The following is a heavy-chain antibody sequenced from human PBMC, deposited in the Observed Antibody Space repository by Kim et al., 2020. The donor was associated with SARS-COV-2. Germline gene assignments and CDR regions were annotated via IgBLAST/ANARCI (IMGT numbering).Heavy chain of an antibody. J-gene: IGHJ4*02. CDR3: AGVRARCIAAAGFDY. D-gene: IGHD6-13*01. V-gene: IGHV4-34*01. Sequence: PSLKSRVTISVDTSKNQFSLKLSSVAAADTAVYYCAGVRARCIAAAGFDYWGQGTLVTVSS.